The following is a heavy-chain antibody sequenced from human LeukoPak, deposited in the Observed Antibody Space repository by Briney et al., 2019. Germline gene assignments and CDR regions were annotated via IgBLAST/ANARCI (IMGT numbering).Heavy chain of an antibody. CDR1: GFTVSSNY. Sequence: GGSLRLSCTASGFTVSSNYMSWVRQAPGKGLEWVSVIYSGGSTYYADSVKGRFTISRDNSKNTLYLQMNSLRAEDTAVYYCARDYGDYRFDYWGQGTLVTVSS. CDR3: ARDYGDYRFDY. V-gene: IGHV3-66*01. D-gene: IGHD4-17*01. CDR2: IYSGGST. J-gene: IGHJ4*02.